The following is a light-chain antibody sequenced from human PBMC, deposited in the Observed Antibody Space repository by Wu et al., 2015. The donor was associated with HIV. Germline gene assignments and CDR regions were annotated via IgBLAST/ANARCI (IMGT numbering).Light chain of an antibody. J-gene: IGKJ4*01. V-gene: IGKV3-20*01. CDR3: QQYNSWPLT. Sequence: EIVLTQSPGTLSLSPGERATLSCRASQSVSSSYLAWYQQKPGQAPRLLIFDASNRATGIPARFSGGGSGTDFTLTISSIQSEDFAVYYCQQYNSWPLTFGGGTKVEIK. CDR2: DAS. CDR1: QSVSSSY.